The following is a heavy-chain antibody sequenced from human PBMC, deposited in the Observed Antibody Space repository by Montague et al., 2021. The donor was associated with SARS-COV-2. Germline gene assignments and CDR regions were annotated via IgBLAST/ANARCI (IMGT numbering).Heavy chain of an antibody. V-gene: IGHV4-39*07. CDR2: IHIGGTS. Sequence: SETLSLTCTVSGDSISSGGYFWGWIRQPPGKGLEWIASIHIGGTSYLXRYLESRVTISIDSSKNQFSLNVTSVTAADTAVYFCARSRDWYLGNWGQGTLATVSS. CDR3: ARSRDWYLGN. CDR1: GDSISSGGYF. D-gene: IGHD3-9*01. J-gene: IGHJ4*02.